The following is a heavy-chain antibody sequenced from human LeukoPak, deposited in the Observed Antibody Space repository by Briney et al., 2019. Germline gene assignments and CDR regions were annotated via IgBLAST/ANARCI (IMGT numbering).Heavy chain of an antibody. D-gene: IGHD1-26*01. J-gene: IGHJ4*02. V-gene: IGHV4-59*08. CDR1: GGSISSYY. CDR2: IYYSGST. Sequence: PSETLSLTCTASGGSISSYYWSWIRQPPGKGLEWIGYIYYSGSTNYNPSLKSRVTISVDTSKNQFSLKLSSVTAADTAVYYCASARGSYYPVDYWGQGTLVTVSS. CDR3: ASARGSYYPVDY.